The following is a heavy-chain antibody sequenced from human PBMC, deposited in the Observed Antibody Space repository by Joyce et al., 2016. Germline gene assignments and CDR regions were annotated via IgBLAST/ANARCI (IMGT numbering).Heavy chain of an antibody. Sequence: QLEESGGTLVHPGGSLRLSCTVSYCLSNKNVMAWVRQASGNGLEGVSAIGSSGGGRYYADSVNGRFTVSRDNSKNMMYLEMTSLRIEYTAVYYCARAKTVVVAYTLRDGFDVWGQGTQVAVSS. CDR1: YCLSNKNV. J-gene: IGHJ3*01. CDR2: IGSSGGGR. D-gene: IGHD2-15*01. V-gene: IGHV3-23*04. CDR3: ARAKTVVVAYTLRDGFDV.